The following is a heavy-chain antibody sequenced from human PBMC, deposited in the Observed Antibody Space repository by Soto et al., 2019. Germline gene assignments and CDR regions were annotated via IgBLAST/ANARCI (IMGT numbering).Heavy chain of an antibody. D-gene: IGHD3-16*01. CDR3: ARGDDFDYYYGVDV. CDR1: GGTFSSHA. CDR2: VTPLFGTA. Sequence: SVKVSCKASGGTFSSHAISWVRQAPGQGLEWMGGVTPLFGTANYAQKFQGRITIIAGKFTATAYMELRSLTSEDTAMYYCARGDDFDYYYGVDVWGQGTTVTVSS. J-gene: IGHJ6*02. V-gene: IGHV1-69*06.